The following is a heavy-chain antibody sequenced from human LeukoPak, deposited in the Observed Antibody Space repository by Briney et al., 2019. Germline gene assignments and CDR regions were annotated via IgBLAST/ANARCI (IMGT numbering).Heavy chain of an antibody. D-gene: IGHD6-19*01. CDR3: ARRTSGRPFDC. CDR2: IYYTGTT. Sequence: SETLSLTCSVSGGPISSSSHSWGWIRQPPGKALEWIGHIYYTGTTNYNPSLESRFTISVDTSKKQFSLKLTSVTAADTAVYYCARRTSGRPFDCWGQGSLLTVSS. V-gene: IGHV4-39*01. CDR1: GGPISSSSHS. J-gene: IGHJ4*02.